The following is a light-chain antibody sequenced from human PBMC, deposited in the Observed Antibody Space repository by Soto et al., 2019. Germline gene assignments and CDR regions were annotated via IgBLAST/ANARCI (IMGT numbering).Light chain of an antibody. CDR1: SRDVGGYNY. V-gene: IGLV2-14*01. CDR2: EVS. J-gene: IGLJ1*01. CDR3: SSYTSSSPHV. Sequence: QSARTQPASVAWSPGEWITIAGTATSRDVGGYNYVSWYQQHPGKAPKLMIYEVSNRPSGVSNRFSGSKSGNTASLTISGLQAEDEADYYCSSYTSSSPHVFGTGTKVTVL.